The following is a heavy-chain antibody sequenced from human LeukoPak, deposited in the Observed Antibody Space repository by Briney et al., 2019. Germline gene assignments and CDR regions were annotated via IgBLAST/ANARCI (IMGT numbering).Heavy chain of an antibody. V-gene: IGHV3-21*01. Sequence: AGGSLRLSCAASGFTFSSYSMNWVRQAPGKGLEWVSSISSSSSYIYYADSVKGRFTISRDNAKNSLYLQMNSLRAEDTAVYYCARDAAWDFSAKYVVPEYYFDYWGQGTLVTVSS. J-gene: IGHJ4*02. CDR1: GFTFSSYS. D-gene: IGHD2-21*02. CDR3: ARDAAWDFSAKYVVPEYYFDY. CDR2: ISSSSSYI.